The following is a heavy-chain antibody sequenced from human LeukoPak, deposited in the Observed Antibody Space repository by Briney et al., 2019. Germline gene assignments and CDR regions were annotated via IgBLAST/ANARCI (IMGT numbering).Heavy chain of an antibody. J-gene: IGHJ4*01. CDR2: IYHSGST. CDR1: GYSISSGYY. D-gene: IGHD4-17*01. V-gene: IGHV4-38-2*02. Sequence: SSETLSLTCTVSGYSISSGYYWGWIRQPPGKGLEWIGSIYHSGSTYYNPSLKSRVTISVDTSKNQFSLKLTSVTAADTAVYYCARAPGTTFDYWGHGNMVTVSS. CDR3: ARAPGTTFDY.